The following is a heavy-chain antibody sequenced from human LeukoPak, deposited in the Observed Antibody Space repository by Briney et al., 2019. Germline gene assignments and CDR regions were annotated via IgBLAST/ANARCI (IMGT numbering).Heavy chain of an antibody. D-gene: IGHD3-9*01. CDR2: IYYSGST. CDR1: GGSISTYY. V-gene: IGHV4-59*01. CDR3: ASSILTGYFKTYYYYGMDV. J-gene: IGHJ6*02. Sequence: SETLSLTCTVSGGSISTYYWSWIRQPPGKGLEWIGYIYYSGSTNYNPSLKSRVTISVDTSKNQFSLKLSSVTAADTAVYYCASSILTGYFKTYYYYGMDVWGQGTTVTVSS.